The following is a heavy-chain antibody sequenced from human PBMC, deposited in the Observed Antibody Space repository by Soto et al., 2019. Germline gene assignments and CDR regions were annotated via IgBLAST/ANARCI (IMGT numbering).Heavy chain of an antibody. CDR1: GFTFGDYA. J-gene: IGHJ5*02. V-gene: IGHV3-49*03. Sequence: GGSLRLSCTASGFTFGDYAMSWFRQAPGKGLEWVGFIRSKAYGGTTEYAASVKGRFTISRGDSKSIAYLQMNSLKTEDTAVYYCTRVSGAAAGTRWFDPWGQGTLVTVSS. D-gene: IGHD6-13*01. CDR3: TRVSGAAAGTRWFDP. CDR2: IRSKAYGGTT.